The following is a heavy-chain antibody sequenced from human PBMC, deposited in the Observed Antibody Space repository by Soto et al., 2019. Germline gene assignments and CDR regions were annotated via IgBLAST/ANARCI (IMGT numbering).Heavy chain of an antibody. CDR2: ISSSGSTI. D-gene: IGHD6-13*01. Sequence: GGSLRLSWAASGFTFSSYEMNWVRQAPGKGLEWVSYISSSGSTIYYADSVKGRFTISRDNAKNSLYLQMNSLRAEDTAVYYCARDNFLESSWYDYFDYWGQGTLVTVSS. CDR1: GFTFSSYE. CDR3: ARDNFLESSWYDYFDY. V-gene: IGHV3-48*03. J-gene: IGHJ4*02.